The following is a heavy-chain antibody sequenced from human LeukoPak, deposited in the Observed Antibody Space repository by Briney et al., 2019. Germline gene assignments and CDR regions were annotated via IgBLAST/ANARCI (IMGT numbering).Heavy chain of an antibody. CDR2: INSDVSST. J-gene: IGHJ4*02. CDR3: ASGGPRSSSTWTDG. Sequence: GGSLRLSCAASGFTFSSYWMHWVRQAPGKGLVWVSRINSDVSSTNYADSVKGRFTISRDNAKNTLYLQMNSLRAEDTAVYYCASGGPRSSSTWTDGWGQGALVTVSS. CDR1: GFTFSSYW. D-gene: IGHD6-13*01. V-gene: IGHV3-74*01.